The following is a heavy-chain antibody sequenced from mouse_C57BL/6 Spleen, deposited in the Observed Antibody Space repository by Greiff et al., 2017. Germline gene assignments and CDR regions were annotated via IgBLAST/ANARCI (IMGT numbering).Heavy chain of an antibody. V-gene: IGHV1-52*01. J-gene: IGHJ4*01. Sequence: QVQLQQPGAELVRPGSSVKLSCKASGYTFTSYWMHWVKQRPIQGLEWIGNIDPSDSETHYNQKFKDKATLTVDKSSSTAYMQRSSLTSEDSAVYYCARVPLSTTVVGNYAMDYWGQGTSVTVSS. CDR1: GYTFTSYW. CDR3: ARVPLSTTVVGNYAMDY. CDR2: IDPSDSET. D-gene: IGHD1-1*01.